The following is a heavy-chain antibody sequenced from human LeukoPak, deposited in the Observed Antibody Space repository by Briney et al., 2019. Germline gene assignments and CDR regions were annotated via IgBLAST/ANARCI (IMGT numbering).Heavy chain of an antibody. Sequence: PGGSLGLSCAASGITFSSYAMSWVRQAPGKGLEWVSAISRSGDSIYYADSVKGRFTISRDNSKNTQYLQMNSLRAEDTAVYYCARRSPGDPIEAAAGPPDYWGQGTLVTVSS. CDR3: ARRSPGDPIEAAAGPPDY. J-gene: IGHJ4*02. CDR2: ISRSGDSI. CDR1: GITFSSYA. V-gene: IGHV3-23*01. D-gene: IGHD6-13*01.